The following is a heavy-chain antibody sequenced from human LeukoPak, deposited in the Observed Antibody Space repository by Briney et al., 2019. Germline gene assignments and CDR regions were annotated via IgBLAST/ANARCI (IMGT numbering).Heavy chain of an antibody. Sequence: PGGSLRLSCAASGFTFSSYEMNWVRQAPGKGLEWVSYISSSGSTIYYADSMKGRLTIFRDNAENSLYLEMNSLRVEDTAVYYCARDQVVGANVRDALDIWGQGAMVTVSS. J-gene: IGHJ3*02. CDR1: GFTFSSYE. D-gene: IGHD1-26*01. V-gene: IGHV3-48*03. CDR3: ARDQVVGANVRDALDI. CDR2: ISSSGSTI.